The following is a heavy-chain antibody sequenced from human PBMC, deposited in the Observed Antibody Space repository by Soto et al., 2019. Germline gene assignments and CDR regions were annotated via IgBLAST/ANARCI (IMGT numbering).Heavy chain of an antibody. J-gene: IGHJ4*02. CDR3: ARAYDGDXFDY. V-gene: IGHV3-30-3*01. Sequence: QVQLVESGGGVVQPGRSLRLACAASGFTFSSHAMNWVRQAPGKGLDRVAVISCDGSKKYYSDSVKGQFTISRNNSKNALYLQMNSLRAEDTAVXYCARAYDGDXFDYWGQGTXVTVX. D-gene: IGHD3-16*01. CDR2: ISCDGSKK. CDR1: GFTFSSHA.